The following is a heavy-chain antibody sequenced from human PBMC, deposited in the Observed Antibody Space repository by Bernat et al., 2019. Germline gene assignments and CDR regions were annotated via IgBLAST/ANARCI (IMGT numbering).Heavy chain of an antibody. D-gene: IGHD2-2*01. CDR2: IYWDDDK. CDR1: GFSLSTSGVG. J-gene: IGHJ4*02. Sequence: QITLKESGPTVVKPTQTLTLTCTFSGFSLSTSGVGVGWIRQPPGKALEWLALIYWDDDKRYSPSLKSRLTITKDTSKKQVVLTLTNMDPVDTATYFCARGVVPAGMFVGTGFDYWGQGTLVIVSS. V-gene: IGHV2-5*02. CDR3: ARGVVPAGMFVGTGFDY.